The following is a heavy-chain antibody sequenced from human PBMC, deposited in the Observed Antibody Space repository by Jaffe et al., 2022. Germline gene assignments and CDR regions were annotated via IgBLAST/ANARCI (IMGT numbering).Heavy chain of an antibody. D-gene: IGHD3-10*01. J-gene: IGHJ5*02. CDR3: AREDMVRGVRWFDP. CDR2: IYHSGST. CDR1: GYSISSGYY. V-gene: IGHV4-38-2*02. Sequence: QVQLQESGPGLVKPSETLSLTCAVSGYSISSGYYWGWIRQPPGKGLEWIGSIYHSGSTYYNPSLKSRVTISVDTSKNQFSLKLSSVTAADTAVYYCAREDMVRGVRWFDPWGQGTLVTVSS.